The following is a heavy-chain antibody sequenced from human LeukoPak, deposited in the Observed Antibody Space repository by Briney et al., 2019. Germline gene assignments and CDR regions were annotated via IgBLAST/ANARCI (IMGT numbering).Heavy chain of an antibody. CDR3: AREVVVPAASYMDV. V-gene: IGHV3-48*03. CDR1: GFTFSSYA. D-gene: IGHD2-2*01. CDR2: ISSSGSTI. Sequence: GGSLRLSCVVSGFTFSSYAMNWVRQAPGKGLEWVSYISSSGSTIYYADSVRGRFTISRDNAKNSLYLQMNSLRAEDTAVYYCAREVVVPAASYMDVWGKGTTVTVSS. J-gene: IGHJ6*03.